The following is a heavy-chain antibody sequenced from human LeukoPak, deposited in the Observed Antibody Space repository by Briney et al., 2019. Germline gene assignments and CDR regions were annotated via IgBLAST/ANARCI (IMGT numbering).Heavy chain of an antibody. CDR3: ARLGASSGYYGGAHFDY. D-gene: IGHD3-22*01. Sequence: PSETLSLTCTVSGGSISSSSYYWGWIRQPPGKGLEWIGSIYYSGSTYYNPSLKSRVTISVDTSKNQFSLKLSSVTAADTAVYYCARLGASSGYYGGAHFDYWGQGTLVTVSS. CDR1: GGSISSSSYY. V-gene: IGHV4-39*01. CDR2: IYYSGST. J-gene: IGHJ4*02.